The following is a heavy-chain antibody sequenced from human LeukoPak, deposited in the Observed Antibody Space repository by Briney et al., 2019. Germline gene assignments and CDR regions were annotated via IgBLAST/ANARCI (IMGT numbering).Heavy chain of an antibody. D-gene: IGHD2-15*01. J-gene: IGHJ5*02. V-gene: IGHV1-46*01. Sequence: ASVKVSCKASGYSFTSYYMHWMRQAPGQGLEWTGIINPSADTTSYAQRFQGRVTISRDTSTSTVYMELSSLRSEDTAMYYCARGLTVSDCFEPWGQGTLVTVSS. CDR3: ARGLTVSDCFEP. CDR2: INPSADTT. CDR1: GYSFTSYY.